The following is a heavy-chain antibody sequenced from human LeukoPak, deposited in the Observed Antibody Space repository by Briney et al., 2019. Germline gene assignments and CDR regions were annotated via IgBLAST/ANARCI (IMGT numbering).Heavy chain of an antibody. CDR2: ISGGSTYI. CDR3: ARDDVTTNGGVIADSRLFDI. CDR1: GFIFTNYN. V-gene: IGHV3-21*01. D-gene: IGHD2-8*02. J-gene: IGHJ3*02. Sequence: PGGSLRLSCAASGFIFTNYNINWVRQAPGKGLEWVSSISGGSTYIYYADSVRGRFTISRDNAKNPVYLQMNSLRGEDTAVYYCARDDVTTNGGVIADSRLFDIWGQGTMVTVSS.